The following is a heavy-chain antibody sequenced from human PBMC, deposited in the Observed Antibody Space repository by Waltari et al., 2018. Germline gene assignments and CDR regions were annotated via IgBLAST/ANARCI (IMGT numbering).Heavy chain of an antibody. CDR3: ATGIAAPGIFDY. Sequence: QVQRVESGGGVVQPGRSLRLSCEASGFTFTNYGMHWVRQAPGKGLEWVTVIGFDGNKKLYVDSVKGRFTISRDNSKNTLYLQMDSLRKEDTAMYYCATGIAAPGIFDYWGRGTLVTVSS. D-gene: IGHD6-13*01. V-gene: IGHV3-33*08. CDR1: GFTFTNYG. CDR2: IGFDGNKK. J-gene: IGHJ4*02.